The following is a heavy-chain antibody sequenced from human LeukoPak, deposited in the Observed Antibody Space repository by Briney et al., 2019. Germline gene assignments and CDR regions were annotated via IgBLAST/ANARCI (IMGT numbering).Heavy chain of an antibody. CDR1: GFTFSGYATFANYA. Sequence: PGGSLRPSCAASGFTFSGYATFANYAMSWVRQGPGKGLEWVSFSSDSGRSTYYADSVRGRFTISRDNSKNTLYLQMNSLRAEDTAVYYCAKTIIVAATGGFDYWGQGTLVTVSS. V-gene: IGHV3-23*01. CDR3: AKTIIVAATGGFDY. J-gene: IGHJ4*02. D-gene: IGHD1-26*01. CDR2: SSDSGRST.